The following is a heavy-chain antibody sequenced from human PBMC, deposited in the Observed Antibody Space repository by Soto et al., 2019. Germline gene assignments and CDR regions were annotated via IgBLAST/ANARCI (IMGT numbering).Heavy chain of an antibody. CDR1: GGSISSGDYH. V-gene: IGHV4-30-4*01. Sequence: SETLSLTCTVSGGSISSGDYHWSWIRQPPGKGLEWIGDIYASGSTYYTPSLKSRVTISPDTSKNQFSLKLSSVTAADTAVYYCARRPNYDFLSGYSFDYWGQGTLVTVSS. CDR3: ARRPNYDFLSGYSFDY. D-gene: IGHD3-3*01. J-gene: IGHJ4*02. CDR2: IYASGST.